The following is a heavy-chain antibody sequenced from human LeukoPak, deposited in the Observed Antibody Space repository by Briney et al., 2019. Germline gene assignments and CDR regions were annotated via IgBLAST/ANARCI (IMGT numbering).Heavy chain of an antibody. V-gene: IGHV4-59*01. Sequence: KASETLSLTCTVSGGSLSSYYWSWIRQPPGKGLEWIGYIYYSGSTNYNPSLKSRVTISVDTSKNQFSLKLSSVTAADTAVYYCARGLITMVRGVIISAFDIWGQGTMVTVSS. CDR1: GGSLSSYY. CDR2: IYYSGST. CDR3: ARGLITMVRGVIISAFDI. J-gene: IGHJ3*02. D-gene: IGHD3-10*01.